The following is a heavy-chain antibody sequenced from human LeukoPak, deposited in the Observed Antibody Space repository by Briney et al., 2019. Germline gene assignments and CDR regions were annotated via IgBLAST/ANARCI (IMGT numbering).Heavy chain of an antibody. CDR1: GFTVSSNY. D-gene: IGHD5-12*01. J-gene: IGHJ5*02. CDR2: IYSGGST. Sequence: GGSLRLSCAASGFTVSSNYMSWVRQAPGKGLEWVSVIYSGGSTYYADSVKGRFTISRDNSKNTLYLQMNSLRAEDTAVYYCASLTLPGYSGYDPWGQGTLVTVSS. CDR3: ASLTLPGYSGYDP. V-gene: IGHV3-66*01.